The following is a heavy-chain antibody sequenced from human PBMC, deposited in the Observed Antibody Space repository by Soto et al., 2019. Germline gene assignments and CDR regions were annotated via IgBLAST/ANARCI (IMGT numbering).Heavy chain of an antibody. CDR1: GFTFSSYG. Sequence: QVQLVESGGGVVQPGRSLRLSCAASGFTFSSYGMHWVRQAPGKGLEWVAVISYDGSNKYYADSVKGRFTISRDNSKNTLYLQMNSLRAEDTAVYYCAKDKFTMVRGGGGSYYYGMDVWGQGTTVTVSS. CDR2: ISYDGSNK. CDR3: AKDKFTMVRGGGGSYYYGMDV. J-gene: IGHJ6*02. V-gene: IGHV3-30*18. D-gene: IGHD3-10*01.